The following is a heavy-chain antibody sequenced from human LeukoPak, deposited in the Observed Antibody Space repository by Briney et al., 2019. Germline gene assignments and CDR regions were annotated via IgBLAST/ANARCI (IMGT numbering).Heavy chain of an antibody. CDR3: ARHTGSGWHFDY. Sequence: PSETLSLTCTVSGGSISSSSYYWGWIRQPPGKGLEWIGSIYYSGSTYYNPSLKSRVTISVDTSKNHFSLKLSSVTAADTAVYYCARHTGSGWHFDYWGQGTRVTVSS. CDR2: IYYSGST. D-gene: IGHD6-19*01. V-gene: IGHV4-39*01. CDR1: GGSISSSSYY. J-gene: IGHJ4*02.